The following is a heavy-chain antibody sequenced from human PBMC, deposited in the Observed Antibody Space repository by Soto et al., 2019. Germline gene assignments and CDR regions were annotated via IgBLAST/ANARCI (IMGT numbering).Heavy chain of an antibody. V-gene: IGHV3-74*01. D-gene: IGHD4-17*01. CDR3: ATVFDY. Sequence: VGSLRLSCTASGFTVSGNWMHWVRQAPGKGLVWVSRIDHDGRGTSYADSVKGRFTISRDSAKNTLYLQMNSLRPEDAAVYYCATVFDYWGQGTQVTVSS. J-gene: IGHJ4*02. CDR2: IDHDGRGT. CDR1: GFTVSGNW.